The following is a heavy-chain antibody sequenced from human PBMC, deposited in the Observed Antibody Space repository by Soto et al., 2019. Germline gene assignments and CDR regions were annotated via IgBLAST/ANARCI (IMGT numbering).Heavy chain of an antibody. CDR3: AKDCTILWCGELPD. D-gene: IGHD3-10*01. CDR2: ISYDGSNK. Sequence: ASGGGVVQPGRSLRLSCAASGFTFSSYGMHWVRQAPCKGLEWVAVISYDGSNKYYADSVKGRFTISRDNSKNTLYLQMNSLRAADTAVYYCAKDCTILWCGELPDCGQGTLVTVSS. J-gene: IGHJ4*02. V-gene: IGHV3-30*18. CDR1: GFTFSSYG.